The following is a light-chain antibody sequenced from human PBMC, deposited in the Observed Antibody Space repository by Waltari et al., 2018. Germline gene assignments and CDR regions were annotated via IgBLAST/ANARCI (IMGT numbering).Light chain of an antibody. Sequence: DIQMTQSPSTVSASVGDRVTITCRASQSISTWLAWYQQKPGKAPKLLIYKASDLESGVPSRFSGSGSGTEFTLTISSLQRDDFATYYCQHYNTYPVTFGQGTKLDI. CDR1: QSISTW. J-gene: IGKJ2*01. CDR2: KAS. V-gene: IGKV1-5*03. CDR3: QHYNTYPVT.